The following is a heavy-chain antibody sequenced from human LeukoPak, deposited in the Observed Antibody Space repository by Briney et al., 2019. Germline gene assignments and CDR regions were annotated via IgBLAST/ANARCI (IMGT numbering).Heavy chain of an antibody. D-gene: IGHD4-17*01. J-gene: IGHJ4*02. V-gene: IGHV4-59*12. CDR3: ATYGDYGRFDY. CDR1: GGSISSYY. CDR2: IYYSGST. Sequence: PSETLSLTCTVSGGSISSYYWSWIRQPPGKGLEWIGYIYYSGSTNYNPSLKSRVTISVDTSKNQFSLKLSSVTAADTAVYYCATYGDYGRFDYWGQGTLVTVSS.